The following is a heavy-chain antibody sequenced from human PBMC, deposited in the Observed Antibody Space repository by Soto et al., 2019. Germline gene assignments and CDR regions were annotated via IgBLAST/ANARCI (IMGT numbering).Heavy chain of an antibody. D-gene: IGHD6-6*01. CDR2: ISYDGSNK. V-gene: IGHV3-30-3*01. CDR3: ARLGNSSSSAYYYYGMDV. CDR1: GFTFSSYA. J-gene: IGHJ6*02. Sequence: PGWSLGLSCAASGFTFSSYAMHWVRQAPGKGLEWVAVISYDGSNKYYADSVKGRFTISRDNSKNTLYLQMNSLRAEDTAVYYCARLGNSSSSAYYYYGMDVWGQGTTGTVS.